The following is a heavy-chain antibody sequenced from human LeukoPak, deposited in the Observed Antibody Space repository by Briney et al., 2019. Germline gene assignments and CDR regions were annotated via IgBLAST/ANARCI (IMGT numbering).Heavy chain of an antibody. CDR2: ISGSGGST. D-gene: IGHD2-15*01. V-gene: IGHV3-23*01. CDR1: GFTFSSYA. Sequence: PGGSLRLSCAASGFTFSSYAMSWVRQAPGKGLEWVSAISGSGGSTYYADSVKGRFTISRDNSKNTLYLQMNSLRAEDTAVYYCAIDCSGGSCSCIGYWGQGTLVTVSS. CDR3: AIDCSGGSCSCIGY. J-gene: IGHJ4*02.